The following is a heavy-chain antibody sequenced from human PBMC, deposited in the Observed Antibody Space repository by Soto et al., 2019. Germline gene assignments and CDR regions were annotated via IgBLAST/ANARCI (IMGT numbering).Heavy chain of an antibody. J-gene: IGHJ4*02. D-gene: IGHD3-9*01. CDR3: VHVLTGYYYRDY. CDR2: IYWNDDK. V-gene: IGHV2-5*01. Sequence: QITLKESGPTLVKPTQTLTLTCTFSGFSLSTSGVGVGWIRQPPGKALEWLALIYWNDDKRYSPSLKSRLTITKDTSKNQVVLTMTNMDPVDTATYYCVHVLTGYYYRDYWGQGTLVTVSS. CDR1: GFSLSTSGVG.